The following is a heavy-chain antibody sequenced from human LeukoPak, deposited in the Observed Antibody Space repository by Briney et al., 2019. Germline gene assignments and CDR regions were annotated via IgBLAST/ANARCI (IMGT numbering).Heavy chain of an antibody. CDR1: DYPIRSDFY. CDR2: IYHNGIT. Sequence: SETLSLTCAVSDYPIRSDFYWGWIRQAPGKGLEWIGSIYHNGITYYNVSLQSRVTISVDTSKNQFSLKLRSVTATDTAVYFCARVSGIRGFYTWIDAWGQGTLVTVSS. V-gene: IGHV4-38-2*01. J-gene: IGHJ5*02. CDR3: ARVSGIRGFYTWIDA. D-gene: IGHD3-10*01.